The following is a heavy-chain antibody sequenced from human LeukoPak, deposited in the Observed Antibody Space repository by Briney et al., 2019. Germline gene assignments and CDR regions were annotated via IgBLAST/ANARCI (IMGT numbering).Heavy chain of an antibody. D-gene: IGHD3-22*01. CDR2: IYPGDSDT. J-gene: IGHJ4*02. CDR1: GYTFTTYW. Sequence: GESLKISCKWFGYTFTTYWIAWVRQMPGKGLEWMGVIYPGDSDTRYSPSFQGQVTISADKSISTAYLQWSTLKASDTAIYYCARRVDTSGWLRFACWGQGTLVTASS. CDR3: ARRVDTSGWLRFAC. V-gene: IGHV5-51*01.